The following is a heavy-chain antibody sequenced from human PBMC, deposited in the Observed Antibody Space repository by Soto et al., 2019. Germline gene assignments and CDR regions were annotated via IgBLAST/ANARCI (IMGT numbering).Heavy chain of an antibody. V-gene: IGHV4-59*01. CDR1: GSSISPFY. J-gene: IGHJ4*02. CDR2: IYYTGST. Sequence: ASETLSLTCTVSGSSISPFYWSWIRQPPGKGLEWIGYIYYTGSTKYNPSLKSRVTLSLGTSRNQLSLKLSSVTAADTAVYFCTRAGGSYGDYPNLDYWGPGTLVTVSS. CDR3: TRAGGSYGDYPNLDY. D-gene: IGHD4-17*01.